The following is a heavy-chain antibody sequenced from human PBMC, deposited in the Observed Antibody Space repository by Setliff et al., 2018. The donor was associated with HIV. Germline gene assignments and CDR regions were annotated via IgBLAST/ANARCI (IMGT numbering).Heavy chain of an antibody. CDR2: VDPEDGET. CDR1: GYTFTDYY. V-gene: IGHV1-69-2*01. CDR3: ATVSRSGYFDL. Sequence: VASVKVSCKASGYTFTDYYMRWVQQAPGKGLDWMGRVDPEDGETIYPEKFQGRVTITADASTDTAYMELSSLRSEDTAVYYCATVSRSGYFDLWGRGTLVTVSS. J-gene: IGHJ2*01.